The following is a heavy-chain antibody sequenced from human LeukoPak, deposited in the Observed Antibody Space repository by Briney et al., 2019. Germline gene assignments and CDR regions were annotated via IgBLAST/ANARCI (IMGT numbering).Heavy chain of an antibody. D-gene: IGHD4-23*01. J-gene: IGHJ6*03. CDR2: IIPIFGTA. CDR3: ARAADYGGNSGYYYYHYMDV. Sequence: GASVSVSCKASGGTFSSYAISWVRQAPGQGLEWMGGIIPIFGTANYAQKFQGRVTITADESTSTAYMELSSLRSEDTAVYYCARAADYGGNSGYYYYHYMDVWGKGTTVTVSS. V-gene: IGHV1-69*13. CDR1: GGTFSSYA.